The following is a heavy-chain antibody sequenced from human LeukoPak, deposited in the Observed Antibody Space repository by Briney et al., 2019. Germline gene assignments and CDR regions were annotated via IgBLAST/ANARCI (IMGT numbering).Heavy chain of an antibody. J-gene: IGHJ4*02. V-gene: IGHV4-34*01. CDR2: INHSGST. CDR1: GGSFSGYY. Sequence: SETLSLTCAVYGGSFSGYYWSWIRQPPGKGLEWIGEINHSGSTNYNPSLKSRVTISVDTSKNQFSLKLSSVTAADTAVYYCARAVVAGTDYWGQGTLVTVSS. CDR3: ARAVVAGTDY. D-gene: IGHD6-19*01.